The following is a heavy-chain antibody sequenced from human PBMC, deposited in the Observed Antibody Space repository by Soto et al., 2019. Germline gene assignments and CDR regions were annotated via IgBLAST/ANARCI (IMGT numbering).Heavy chain of an antibody. J-gene: IGHJ4*02. D-gene: IGHD1-1*01. CDR1: GGSFSGYY. CDR3: ARDQYYNSNYFDY. V-gene: IGHV4-34*01. CDR2: INHSGST. Sequence: PSETLSLTCAVYGGSFSGYYWSWIRQPPGKGLEWIGEINHSGSTNYNPSLKSRVTISVDTPKNQFSLKLSSVTAADTAVYYCARDQYYNSNYFDYWGQGTLVTVSS.